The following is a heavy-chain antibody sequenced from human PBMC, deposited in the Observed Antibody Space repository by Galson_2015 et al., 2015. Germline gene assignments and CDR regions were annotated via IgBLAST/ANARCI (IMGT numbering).Heavy chain of an antibody. CDR2: ISWNSVNL. CDR1: GFSFHDYA. CDR3: ARSRGVYCDNGVCYFDH. J-gene: IGHJ4*02. Sequence: SLRLSCAGSGFSFHDYALTWLRQVPGKGLEWVSSISWNSVNLDYADSVRGRFTVSRDNARNALYLQMTSLREEDTALYFCARSRGVYCDNGVCYFDHWGQGTLVTVSS. D-gene: IGHD2-8*01. V-gene: IGHV3-9*01.